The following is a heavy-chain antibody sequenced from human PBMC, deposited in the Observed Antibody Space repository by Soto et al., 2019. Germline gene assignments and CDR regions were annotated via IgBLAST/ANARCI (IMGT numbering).Heavy chain of an antibody. CDR3: ARHQREYYFDY. CDR1: GGSFSGYY. V-gene: IGHV4-34*01. J-gene: IGHJ4*02. D-gene: IGHD6-25*01. CDR2: INHSGST. Sequence: SETLSLTCAVYGGSFSGYYWSWIRQPPGKGLEWIGEINHSGSTNYNPSLKSRVTISVDTSKNQFSLKLSSVTAADTAVYYCARHQREYYFDYWGQGTLVTVSS.